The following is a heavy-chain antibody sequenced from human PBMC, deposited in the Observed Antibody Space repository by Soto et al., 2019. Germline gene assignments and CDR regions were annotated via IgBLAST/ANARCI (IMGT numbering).Heavy chain of an antibody. CDR3: ARGGHCTNGVCSALDY. CDR2: IYYGGSA. V-gene: IGHV4-59*08. Sequence: SETLSLTCTVSGGSISTYYWNWIRQPPGKGLEWIGYIYYGGSANYNPSLKSRVTISVDTSKKQFSLKLSSVTAADTAVYYCARGGHCTNGVCSALDYWGQGTLVTVSS. J-gene: IGHJ4*02. CDR1: GGSISTYY. D-gene: IGHD2-8*01.